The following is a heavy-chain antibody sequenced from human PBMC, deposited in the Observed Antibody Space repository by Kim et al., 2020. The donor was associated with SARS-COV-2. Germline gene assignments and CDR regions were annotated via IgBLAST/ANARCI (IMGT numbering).Heavy chain of an antibody. V-gene: IGHV3-74*01. CDR3: ARAVRVSYEY. CDR1: GFTFSSYW. D-gene: IGHD3-10*01. Sequence: GGSLRLSCAASGFTFSSYWMHWVRQAPGKGLVWVSRINRDGSSTNYADSVKGRFTVSRDNAKNTLYLQMNSLRAEDTAVYYCARAVRVSYEYWGQGTLV. CDR2: INRDGSST. J-gene: IGHJ4*02.